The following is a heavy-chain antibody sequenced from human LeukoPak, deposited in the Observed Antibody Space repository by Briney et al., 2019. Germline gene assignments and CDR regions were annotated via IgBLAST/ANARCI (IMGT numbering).Heavy chain of an antibody. CDR2: MWHDGDT. J-gene: IGHJ4*02. Sequence: SETLSLTCAVSGYSISNGYYWGWIRQPPGNGLEWIGSMWHDGDTYYNPSLRSRLTMSVDTSINQFSLMVRSVTAADTAVYYCARLPHCTSTNFNAPGLHFEFWGQGALITVSS. CDR3: ARLPHCTSTNFNAPGLHFEF. V-gene: IGHV4-38-2*01. D-gene: IGHD1-1*01. CDR1: GYSISNGYY.